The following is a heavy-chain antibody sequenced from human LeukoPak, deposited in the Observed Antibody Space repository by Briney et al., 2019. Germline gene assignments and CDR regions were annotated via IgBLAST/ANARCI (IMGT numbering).Heavy chain of an antibody. CDR3: ASSSWSSEYFHY. J-gene: IGHJ1*01. CDR2: FYSGGST. Sequence: GGSLRLSCAASGFTVSDNYMSWVRQAPGKGLEWVSVFYSGGSTRYADSVKGRFTISRDNSKNTLYLQLNSLRAEDTAVYFCASSSWSSEYFHYWGQGTLVAVSS. V-gene: IGHV3-66*01. CDR1: GFTVSDNY. D-gene: IGHD6-13*01.